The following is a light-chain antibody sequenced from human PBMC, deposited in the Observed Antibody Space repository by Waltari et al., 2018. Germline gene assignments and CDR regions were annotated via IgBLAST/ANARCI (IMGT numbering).Light chain of an antibody. Sequence: ASQGVNRTLACYQQKPGPAPRRLIYDASRRATGLPDRFRGSGSGTDFSLTITRLEPEYFAVYYCQPYVSLPVKFGQGTKVEIK. V-gene: IGKV3D-20*01. CDR1: QGVNRT. CDR2: DAS. J-gene: IGKJ1*01. CDR3: QPYVSLPVK.